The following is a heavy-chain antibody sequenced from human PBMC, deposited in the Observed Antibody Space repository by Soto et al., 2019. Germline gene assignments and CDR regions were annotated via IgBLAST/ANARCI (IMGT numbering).Heavy chain of an antibody. CDR3: AREGTGSYLNAFDV. V-gene: IGHV1-69*01. Sequence: QVQLVQSGAEVEKPGSSVKVSCKASGGTFSNYALSWVRQAPGQGLEWMGGIIPVFGPAHYAQKFQGRVTITADDSTSTAYVELSSLRSEDTAVYYCAREGTGSYLNAFDVWGQGTMVTVSS. D-gene: IGHD1-26*01. J-gene: IGHJ3*01. CDR2: IIPVFGPA. CDR1: GGTFSNYA.